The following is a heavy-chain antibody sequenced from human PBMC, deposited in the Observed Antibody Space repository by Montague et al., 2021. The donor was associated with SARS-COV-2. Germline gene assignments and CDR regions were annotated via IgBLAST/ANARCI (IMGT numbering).Heavy chain of an antibody. D-gene: IGHD3-22*01. CDR2: ISYDGSNK. CDR1: GFTFSSYS. Sequence: SLRLSCAASGFTFSSYSMHWVRQAPGKGLEWVAVISYDGSNKYYADSVKGRFTISRDNSKNTLYLQMNGLRAEDTAVYYCARAGGYRDAFDIWGQGTTVTVSS. CDR3: ARAGGYRDAFDI. V-gene: IGHV3-30-3*01. J-gene: IGHJ3*02.